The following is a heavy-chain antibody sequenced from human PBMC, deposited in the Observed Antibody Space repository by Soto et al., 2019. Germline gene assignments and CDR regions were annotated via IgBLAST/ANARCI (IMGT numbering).Heavy chain of an antibody. V-gene: IGHV3-23*01. D-gene: IGHD6-19*01. Sequence: PGGSLRLSCAASGFTFSSYAMSWVRQAPGKGLEWVSAISGSGGSTYYADSVKGRFTISRDNSKNTLYLQMNSLRAEDTAVYYCAKGIAVAGRVSYAFDIWGQGTMVTVSS. CDR1: GFTFSSYA. CDR2: ISGSGGST. CDR3: AKGIAVAGRVSYAFDI. J-gene: IGHJ3*02.